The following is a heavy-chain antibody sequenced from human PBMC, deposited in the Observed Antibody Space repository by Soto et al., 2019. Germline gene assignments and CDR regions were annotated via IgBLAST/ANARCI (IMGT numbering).Heavy chain of an antibody. V-gene: IGHV1-2*04. CDR1: GYTFTGYY. J-gene: IGHJ6*02. CDR3: ARGGFYYDILTGYQLNYYYGMDV. CDR2: INPNSGGT. Sequence: ASVKVSCKASGYTFTGYYMHWVRQAPGQGLEWMGWINPNSGGTNYAQKFQGWVTMTRDTSISTAYMELSRLRYDDTAVYYCARGGFYYDILTGYQLNYYYGMDVWGQGTTVTSP. D-gene: IGHD3-9*01.